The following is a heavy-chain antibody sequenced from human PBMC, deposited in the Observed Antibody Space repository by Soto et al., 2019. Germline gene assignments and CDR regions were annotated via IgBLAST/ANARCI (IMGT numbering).Heavy chain of an antibody. D-gene: IGHD1-7*01. Sequence: EVQLVESGGGLVKPGGSLTLSCAGSGFAFRSYNVNWVRQPPGKGLEWVASISSGSSNIYYADSVKGRFTISRDNVKDSLYLQMDSLRAEDSAVYYCARATVGAGTFDFCGQGTLLTVSS. CDR2: ISSGSSNI. CDR1: GFAFRSYN. J-gene: IGHJ4*02. CDR3: ARATVGAGTFDF. V-gene: IGHV3-21*01.